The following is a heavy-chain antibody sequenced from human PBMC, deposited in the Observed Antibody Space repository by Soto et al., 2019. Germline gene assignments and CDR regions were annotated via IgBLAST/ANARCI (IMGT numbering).Heavy chain of an antibody. V-gene: IGHV3-30-3*01. Sequence: QVQLVESGGGVVQPGRSLRLSCAASGFSFRSYAMHWVRQAPGKGLEWVAVMSYDGSDKDYADSVKGRFTISRDNSKNPLYLQMSSLRAEDTAVDYCARARLDTPALEYWGQGTLVTVSS. CDR1: GFSFRSYA. D-gene: IGHD2-2*01. CDR3: ARARLDTPALEY. J-gene: IGHJ4*02. CDR2: MSYDGSDK.